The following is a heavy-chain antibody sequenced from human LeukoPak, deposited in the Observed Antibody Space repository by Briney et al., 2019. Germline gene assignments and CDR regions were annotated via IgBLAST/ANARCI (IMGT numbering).Heavy chain of an antibody. J-gene: IGHJ4*02. D-gene: IGHD3-22*01. CDR1: GGTFSSYA. Sequence: ASVKVSCKASGGTFSSYAISWVRQAPGQGLEWMGGIIPIFGTANYAQKFQGRVTITADKSTSTAYMELSSLRSEDTAVYYYASDFNYYDSSGPLDYWGQGTLVTVSS. V-gene: IGHV1-69*06. CDR2: IIPIFGTA. CDR3: ASDFNYYDSSGPLDY.